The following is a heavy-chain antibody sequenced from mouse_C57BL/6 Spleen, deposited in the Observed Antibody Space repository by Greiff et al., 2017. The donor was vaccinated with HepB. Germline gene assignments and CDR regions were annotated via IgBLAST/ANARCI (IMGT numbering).Heavy chain of an antibody. Sequence: QVQLQQSGPELVKPGASVKISCKASGYAFSSSWMNWVKQRSGKGLEWIGRIYPGDGDTNYNGKFKGKATLTADKSSSTAYMQLSSLTSEDSAVYYCAGSNWGHFDDWGQGTTLTVSS. V-gene: IGHV1-82*01. CDR1: GYAFSSSW. J-gene: IGHJ2*01. CDR2: IYPGDGDT. CDR3: AGSNWGHFDD. D-gene: IGHD4-1*01.